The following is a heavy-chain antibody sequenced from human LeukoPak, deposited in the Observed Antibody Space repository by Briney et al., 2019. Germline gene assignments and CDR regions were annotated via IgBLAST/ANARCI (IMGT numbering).Heavy chain of an antibody. CDR3: ARALGVTFDY. Sequence: SQTLSLTCAISGDSVSSNSATWNWIWQSPSRGLEWLGRTYYRSKWSYDYAASVKSRITINPDTSKNQFSLQLNSVTPEDTAVYFCARALGVTFDYWGQGTLVTVSS. D-gene: IGHD3-10*01. CDR2: TYYRSKWSY. CDR1: GDSVSSNSAT. J-gene: IGHJ4*02. V-gene: IGHV6-1*01.